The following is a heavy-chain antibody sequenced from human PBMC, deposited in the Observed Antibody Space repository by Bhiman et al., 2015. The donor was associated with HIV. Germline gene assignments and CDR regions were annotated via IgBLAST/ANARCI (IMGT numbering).Heavy chain of an antibody. CDR1: GFTFNSYG. D-gene: IGHD4-17*01. CDR2: ISGGSSYI. V-gene: IGHV3-21*03. CDR3: ARDPTTVTAAEYEYYFDY. Sequence: VQLVESGGGVVQPGGSLRLSCAASGFTFNSYGMDWVRQTPGKGLEWLSSISGGSSYIYYADSVKGRFTISRDNAKNSLFLQMNSLRAEDTAVYYCARDPTTVTAAEYEYYFDYWGQGTLVTVSS. J-gene: IGHJ4*02.